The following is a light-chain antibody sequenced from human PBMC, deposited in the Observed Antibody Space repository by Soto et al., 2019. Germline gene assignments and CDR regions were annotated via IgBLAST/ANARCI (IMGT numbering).Light chain of an antibody. CDR1: QTVSGH. J-gene: IGKJ1*01. Sequence: EIVMTQSPATLSVSPGERATLSCRASQTVSGHLAWYQQNPGPAPRLLIYGASTRATGIPARFSGSGSSTEFTLTISSLQAEDFSIYYCQQYTNWGATFGQSTKVEIK. V-gene: IGKV3D-15*01. CDR2: GAS. CDR3: QQYTNWGAT.